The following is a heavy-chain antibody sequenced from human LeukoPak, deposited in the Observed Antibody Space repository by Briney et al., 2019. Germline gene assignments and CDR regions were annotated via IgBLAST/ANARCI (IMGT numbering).Heavy chain of an antibody. CDR2: INPNSGGT. D-gene: IGHD6-13*01. V-gene: IGHV1-2*02. Sequence: GASVKASCKASGYTFTGYYMHWVRQAPGQGLEWMGWINPNSGGTNYAQKFQGRVTMTRDTSISTAYMELSRLRSDDTAVYYCARDRDYSSSSLDVWGKGTTVTVSS. J-gene: IGHJ6*04. CDR1: GYTFTGYY. CDR3: ARDRDYSSSSLDV.